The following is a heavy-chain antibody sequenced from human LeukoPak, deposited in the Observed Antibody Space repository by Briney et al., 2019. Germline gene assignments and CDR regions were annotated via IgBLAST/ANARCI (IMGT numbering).Heavy chain of an antibody. CDR2: IKAGNGNT. Sequence: ASVKVSCKASGYTFSSYAIHWVRQAPGQRLEWMGRIKAGNGNTKYSQDFQGRVTITRDTSTSTAYMELRSLRSDDTAVYYCARGSHYYDSSGYYLWGQGTLVTVSS. V-gene: IGHV1-3*01. J-gene: IGHJ5*02. CDR1: GYTFSSYA. CDR3: ARGSHYYDSSGYYL. D-gene: IGHD3-22*01.